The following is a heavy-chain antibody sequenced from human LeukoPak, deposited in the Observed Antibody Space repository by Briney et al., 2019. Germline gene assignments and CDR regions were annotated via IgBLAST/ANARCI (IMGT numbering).Heavy chain of an antibody. CDR1: GFTFSSYG. J-gene: IGHJ4*02. CDR2: IWYDGSNK. V-gene: IGHV3-33*01. CDR3: ARDGYSYGLDY. D-gene: IGHD5-18*01. Sequence: GGSLRLYCAASGFTFSSYGMHWVRQAPGKGLVWLAVIWYDGSNKDYADSVKGRFTISRDNSKNTLYLQMNSLRAEDTAVYYCARDGYSYGLDYWGQGTLVTVSS.